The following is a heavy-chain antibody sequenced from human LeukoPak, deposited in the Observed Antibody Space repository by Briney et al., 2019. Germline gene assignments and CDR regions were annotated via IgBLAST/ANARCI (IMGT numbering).Heavy chain of an antibody. D-gene: IGHD6-13*01. CDR2: INQDGSEK. CDR3: ARDGLPAAGDY. CDR1: GFAFSSYW. Sequence: GGSLRLSCAASGFAFSSYWMTWVRQAPGKGLDWVANINQDGSEKYYVDSVKGRFTISRDNAKNSLYLQMNSLRAEDTAVYYCARDGLPAAGDYWGQGTLVTVSS. J-gene: IGHJ4*02. V-gene: IGHV3-7*01.